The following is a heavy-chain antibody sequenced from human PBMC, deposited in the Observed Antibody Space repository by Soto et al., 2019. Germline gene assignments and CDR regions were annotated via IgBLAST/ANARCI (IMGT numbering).Heavy chain of an antibody. J-gene: IGHJ6*02. CDR2: IGPSGNT. D-gene: IGHD1-26*01. Sequence: EVQLLESGGDLVQPGGSLRLVCAASGFTFSNSGMRWVRQAPGQGLEWVSSIGPSGNTYYSDAVKGRFTISRDISKNTLFLQKDRLRAEEQAKYFCSKLLTQSYFNVMDVWGQGTTVTVSS. CDR1: GFTFSNSG. CDR3: SKLLTQSYFNVMDV. V-gene: IGHV3-23*01.